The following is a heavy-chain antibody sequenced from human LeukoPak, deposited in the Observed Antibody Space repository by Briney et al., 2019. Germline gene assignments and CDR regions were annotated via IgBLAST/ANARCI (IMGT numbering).Heavy chain of an antibody. Sequence: SETLSLTCTVSGYSISSGYYWGWIRPPPGKGLEWIVNIYHTGSTYYNPSLKSRVTISVDTSKNQFSLKLSSVTAADTAVYYCVRSSSSIFDYWGQGTLATVSS. CDR1: GYSISSGYY. CDR3: VRSSSSIFDY. J-gene: IGHJ4*02. D-gene: IGHD6-6*01. CDR2: IYHTGST. V-gene: IGHV4-38-2*02.